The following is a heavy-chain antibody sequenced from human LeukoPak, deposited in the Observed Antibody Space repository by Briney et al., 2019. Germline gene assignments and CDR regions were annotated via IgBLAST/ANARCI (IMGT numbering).Heavy chain of an antibody. Sequence: GGSLRLSCAASGFTFSSYAMTWVRQAPGRGLEWVSSILNSGGDTYYADSVKGRFTISRDNSNNTLFLQMNSLRAEDTAVYYCARVPSDYWGQGTLVTVSS. CDR3: ARVPSDY. CDR1: GFTFSSYA. V-gene: IGHV3-23*01. CDR2: ILNSGGDT. J-gene: IGHJ4*02.